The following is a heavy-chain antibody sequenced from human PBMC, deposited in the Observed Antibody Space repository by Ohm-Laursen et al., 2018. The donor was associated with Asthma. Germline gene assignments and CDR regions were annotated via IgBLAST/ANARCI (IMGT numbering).Heavy chain of an antibody. CDR3: ARSPNSGSYLNWFDP. V-gene: IGHV1-69*13. CDR2: IIPIFGTA. CDR1: GGTFSSYA. J-gene: IGHJ5*02. Sequence: SVKVSCKASGGTFSSYAISWVRQAPGQGLEWMGGIIPIFGTANYAQKFQGRVTITADESTSTAYMELSSLRSEDTAVYYCARSPNSGSYLNWFDPWGQGTLVTVSS. D-gene: IGHD1-26*01.